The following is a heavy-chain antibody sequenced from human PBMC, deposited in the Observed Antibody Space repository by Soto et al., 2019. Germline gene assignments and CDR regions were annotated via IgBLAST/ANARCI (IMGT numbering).Heavy chain of an antibody. V-gene: IGHV3-74*01. Sequence: PGGSLRLSCAASGFTFSSYWMHWVRQAPGKGLVWVSRINSDGSSTGYADSVKGRFTISRDNAKDTLYLQMNSLRAEDTAVYYCARDGRVGVTMIVVVPYPDIWGQGTMVTVSS. J-gene: IGHJ3*02. D-gene: IGHD3-22*01. CDR1: GFTFSSYW. CDR2: INSDGSST. CDR3: ARDGRVGVTMIVVVPYPDI.